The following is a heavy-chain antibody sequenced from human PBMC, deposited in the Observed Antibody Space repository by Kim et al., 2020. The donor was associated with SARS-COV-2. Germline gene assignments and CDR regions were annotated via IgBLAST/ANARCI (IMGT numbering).Heavy chain of an antibody. Sequence: YAKSVKGRLTITRDNSKNTLYMQMNSLRAEDTAVYYWAKGKLEPSDLGDYWGQGTLVTVSS. J-gene: IGHJ4*02. D-gene: IGHD1-1*01. V-gene: IGHV3-30-3*02. CDR3: AKGKLEPSDLGDY.